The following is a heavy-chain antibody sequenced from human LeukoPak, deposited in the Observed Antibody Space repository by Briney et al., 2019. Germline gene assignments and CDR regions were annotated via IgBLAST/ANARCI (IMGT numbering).Heavy chain of an antibody. CDR2: MDPNSGNT. D-gene: IGHD2-2*01. CDR1: GYTFTSYD. CDR3: ARVHYSREHCSSTSCYASFDY. J-gene: IGHJ4*02. Sequence: ASVKVSCKASGYTFTSYDINWVRQATGQGLEWMGWMDPNSGNTGYAQKFQGRVTMTRNTSISTAYMELSSLRFEDTAVYYCARVHYSREHCSSTSCYASFDYWGQGTLVTVSS. V-gene: IGHV1-8*01.